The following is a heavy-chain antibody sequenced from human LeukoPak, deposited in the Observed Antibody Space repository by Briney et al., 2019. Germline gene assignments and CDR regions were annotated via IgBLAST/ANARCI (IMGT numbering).Heavy chain of an antibody. CDR3: ARTYYDILTGYNPYFDY. D-gene: IGHD3-9*01. J-gene: IGHJ4*02. CDR2: ITASSTAI. CDR1: GFTFTTYT. Sequence: GRSLRLSCAASGFTFTTYTMNWIRQTPGKGLDWVSSITASSTAIYSADSVKGRFTICRDNAKNFLYLQMNSLRAEDTAVYYCARTYYDILTGYNPYFDYWGQGILVAVSS. V-gene: IGHV3-21*01.